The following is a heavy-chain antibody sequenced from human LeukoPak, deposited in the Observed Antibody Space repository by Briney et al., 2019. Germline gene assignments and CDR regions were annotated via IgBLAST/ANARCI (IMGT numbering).Heavy chain of an antibody. CDR1: GFTFSSYG. CDR3: PRGAYSNPSYINY. Sequence: PGGSLRLSCAASGFTFSSYGMHWVRQAPGKGLEWVAVIWYDGSNKYYADSVKGRFTISRDNSKNTLYLQMNSLRAEDTAVYYCPRGAYSNPSYINYWGQGTLVSVSS. J-gene: IGHJ4*02. CDR2: IWYDGSNK. D-gene: IGHD4-11*01. V-gene: IGHV3-33*08.